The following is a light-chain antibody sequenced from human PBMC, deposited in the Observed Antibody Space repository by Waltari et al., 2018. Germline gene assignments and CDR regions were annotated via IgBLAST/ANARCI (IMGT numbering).Light chain of an antibody. CDR1: QVIGRG. V-gene: IGKV1-12*01. J-gene: IGKJ2*01. CDR3: QQTNTFPFT. Sequence: DIQMIQSPSSVSASLGDRVPTTCRASQVIGRGLAWYQHKPGRAPNLLIFAASSLQNGGPSRFSGSGSGTYFTLTINSLQPEDFATYYCQQTNTFPFTFGQGTKLEIK. CDR2: AAS.